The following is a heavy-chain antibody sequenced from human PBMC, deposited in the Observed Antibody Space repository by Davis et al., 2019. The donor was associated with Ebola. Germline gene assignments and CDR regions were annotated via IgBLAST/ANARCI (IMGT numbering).Heavy chain of an antibody. D-gene: IGHD4-17*01. J-gene: IGHJ6*02. V-gene: IGHV4-30-2*01. CDR2: IYHSGST. Sequence: SQTLSLTCAVSGGSISSGGYSWSWIRQPPGKGLEWIGYIYHSGSTYYNPSLKSRVTISVDRSKNQFSLKLSSVTAADTAVYYCARGVTTYPWNYGMDVWGQGTTVTVSS. CDR1: GGSISSGGYS. CDR3: ARGVTTYPWNYGMDV.